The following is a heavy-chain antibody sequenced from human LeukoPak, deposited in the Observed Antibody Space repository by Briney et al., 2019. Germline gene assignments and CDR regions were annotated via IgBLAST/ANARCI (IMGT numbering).Heavy chain of an antibody. Sequence: GGSLRLSCVVSGFTFSSYWMHWVRHAPGKGLVWVSRIKSDGSTNYADSVKGRFTISRDNAKNTVSLQMNSLRAEDTGVYFCARAPSEIGGYYPEYFRHWGQGTLVTVSS. CDR2: IKSDGST. V-gene: IGHV3-74*01. J-gene: IGHJ1*01. CDR3: ARAPSEIGGYYPEYFRH. D-gene: IGHD3-22*01. CDR1: GFTFSSYW.